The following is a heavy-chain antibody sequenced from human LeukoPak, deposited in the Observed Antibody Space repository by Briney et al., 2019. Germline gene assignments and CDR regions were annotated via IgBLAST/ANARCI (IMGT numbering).Heavy chain of an antibody. J-gene: IGHJ6*03. V-gene: IGHV3-48*01. CDR1: GFTFSSYS. D-gene: IGHD6-6*01. Sequence: PGGSLRLSCAASGFTFSSYSMNWVRQAPGKGLEWVSYISSSSSTIYYADSVKGRFTISRDNAKNSLYLQMNSLRAEDTAVYYCARDEYSSSFRRGYYYYYMDVWGKGTTVTVSS. CDR2: ISSSSSTI. CDR3: ARDEYSSSFRRGYYYYYMDV.